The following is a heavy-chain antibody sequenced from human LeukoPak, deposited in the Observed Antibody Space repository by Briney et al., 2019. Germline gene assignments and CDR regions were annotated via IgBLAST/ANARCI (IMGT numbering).Heavy chain of an antibody. CDR3: ARGTDDGYCSGGSCYPTPHPFDY. D-gene: IGHD2-15*01. J-gene: IGHJ4*02. Sequence: GASVKVSCKASGGTFSSYAISWVRQAPGQGLEWMGRIIPILGIANYAQKFQGRVTITADKSTSTAYMELSSLRSEDTAVYYCARGTDDGYCSGGSCYPTPHPFDYWGQGTLVTVSS. CDR1: GGTFSSYA. CDR2: IIPILGIA. V-gene: IGHV1-69*04.